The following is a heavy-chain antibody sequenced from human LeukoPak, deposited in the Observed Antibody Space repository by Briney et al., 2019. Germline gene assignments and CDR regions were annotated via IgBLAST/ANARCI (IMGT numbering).Heavy chain of an antibody. CDR2: INPNSGGT. CDR3: ASGPGYSSGWIDY. V-gene: IGHV1-2*06. D-gene: IGHD6-19*01. CDR1: GYTFTGYY. Sequence: EASVKVSCKASGYTFTGYYMHWVRQAPGQGLEWMGRINPNSGGTNYAQKFQGRGTITRDTSISTAYMELSRLRSDDTAVYYCASGPGYSSGWIDYWGQGTLVTVSS. J-gene: IGHJ4*02.